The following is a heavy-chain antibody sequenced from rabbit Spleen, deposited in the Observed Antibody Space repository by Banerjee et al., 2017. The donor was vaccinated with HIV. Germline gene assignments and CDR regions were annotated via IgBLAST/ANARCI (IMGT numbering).Heavy chain of an antibody. CDR1: GVSFSGDSY. Sequence: VESGGGLVKPGASLTLTCKASGVSFSGDSYMCWVRQAPGKGLEWIACIYAGSSGSTYYASWAKGRFTISKTSSTVDLKMNSLTAADTATYFCARGGVSSYALDLWGQGTLVTVS. J-gene: IGHJ3*01. D-gene: IGHD8-1*01. V-gene: IGHV1S40*01. CDR2: IYAGSSGST. CDR3: ARGGVSSYALDL.